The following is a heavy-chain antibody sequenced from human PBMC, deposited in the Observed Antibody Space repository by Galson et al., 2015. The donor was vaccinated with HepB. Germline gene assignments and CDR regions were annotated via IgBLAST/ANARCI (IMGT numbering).Heavy chain of an antibody. V-gene: IGHV3-7*03. J-gene: IGHJ2*01. D-gene: IGHD2-21*01. CDR3: AREGGEIVVVAQYFDL. Sequence: SLRLSCAASGFTFSSYWMSWVRQAPGKGLEWVANIKQDGSEKYYVDSVKGRFTISRDNAKNSLYLQMNSLRAEDTAVYYCAREGGEIVVVAQYFDLWGRGTLVTVSS. CDR1: GFTFSSYW. CDR2: IKQDGSEK.